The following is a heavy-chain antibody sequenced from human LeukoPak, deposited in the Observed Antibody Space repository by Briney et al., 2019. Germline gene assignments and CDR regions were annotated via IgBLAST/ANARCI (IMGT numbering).Heavy chain of an antibody. V-gene: IGHV3-30*04. CDR2: ISYGGSIQ. D-gene: IGHD5-12*01. CDR3: AAEVATTSES. J-gene: IGHJ5*02. Sequence: GRSLRLSCAASGFTFSNYAMHWVRQAPGRGLEWVAVISYGGSIQDYADSVKGRFTISRDNSKSTLYLQMNSLRGEDTAVYYCAAEVATTSESWGQGTLVTVSS. CDR1: GFTFSNYA.